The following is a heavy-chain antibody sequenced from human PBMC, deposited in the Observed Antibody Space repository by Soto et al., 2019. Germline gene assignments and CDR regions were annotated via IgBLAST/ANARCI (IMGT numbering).Heavy chain of an antibody. J-gene: IGHJ6*02. CDR2: IDPSDSYT. CDR1: GYSFTSYW. D-gene: IGHD3-22*01. CDR3: ARHGLFHAGMDV. Sequence: PGESLKISCKGSGYSFTSYWISWVRQMPGKGLEWMGKIDPSDSYTNYSPSFQGHVTISADKSISTAYLQWGSLKASDTAMYYCARHGLFHAGMDVWGQGTTVTVSS. V-gene: IGHV5-10-1*01.